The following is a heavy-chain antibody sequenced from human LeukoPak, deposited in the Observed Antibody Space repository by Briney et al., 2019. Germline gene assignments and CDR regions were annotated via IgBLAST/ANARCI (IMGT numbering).Heavy chain of an antibody. CDR1: GFTFSSYS. D-gene: IGHD3-10*01. V-gene: IGHV3-21*01. Sequence: GGPLRLSCGASGFTFSSYSMNWVRQTPGKGLGWVSAFSSSSAYIYCAGSVKVRFTVSRDNAKNSLSLQMNSLRAEATAVYYWAKHLMGLLWFGEFPDFWGQGTLVTASS. CDR3: AKHLMGLLWFGEFPDF. J-gene: IGHJ4*02. CDR2: FSSSSAYI.